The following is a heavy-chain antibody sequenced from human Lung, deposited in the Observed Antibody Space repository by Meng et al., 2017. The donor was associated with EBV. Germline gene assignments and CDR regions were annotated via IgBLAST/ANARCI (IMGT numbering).Heavy chain of an antibody. J-gene: IGHJ5*02. V-gene: IGHV1-2*04. CDR2: INPNTGGT. D-gene: IGHD1-1*01. CDR1: GYTFTGYY. Sequence: VQLVPPGAEVKKPGASVKVSCKASGYTFTGYYIHWVRQAPGQGLEWMGWINPNTGGTKYAQKFQGWVTLTRDTSISTAYMELSRLRSDDTAVYYCARGRYELIWGLFDPWGQGTLVTVSS. CDR3: ARGRYELIWGLFDP.